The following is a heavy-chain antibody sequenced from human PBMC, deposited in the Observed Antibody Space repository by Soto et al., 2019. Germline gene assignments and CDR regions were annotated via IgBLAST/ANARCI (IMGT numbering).Heavy chain of an antibody. Sequence: QLRLQESGPGLVKSSENLSLTCTISGGSVRSSSYYWGWIRQPPGKGLEWIASIYYSGRTHNNPALKSRVTMSIDTYTNQFFLKMNSVTAADTAVYYCARHEGGAAADRPLDYWGQGTLVTVSS. J-gene: IGHJ4*02. CDR3: ARHEGGAAADRPLDY. CDR1: GGSVRSSSYY. CDR2: IYYSGRT. V-gene: IGHV4-39*01. D-gene: IGHD6-13*01.